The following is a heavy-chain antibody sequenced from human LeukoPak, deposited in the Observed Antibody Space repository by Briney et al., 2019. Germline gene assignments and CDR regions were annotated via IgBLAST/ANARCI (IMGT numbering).Heavy chain of an antibody. D-gene: IGHD2-15*01. V-gene: IGHV3-23*01. J-gene: IGHJ4*02. Sequence: GGSLRLSCAASGFTFSSYAMSWVCQAPGKGLEWVSAISGSGGSTYYADSVKGRFTISRDNSKNTLYLQMNSLRAEDTAVYYCAKDLTIVVVVADPDYWGQGTLVTVSS. CDR2: ISGSGGST. CDR3: AKDLTIVVVVADPDY. CDR1: GFTFSSYA.